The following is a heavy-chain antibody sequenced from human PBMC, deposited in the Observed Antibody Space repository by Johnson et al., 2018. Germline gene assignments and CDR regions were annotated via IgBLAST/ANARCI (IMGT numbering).Heavy chain of an antibody. Sequence: EVQLVESGAEVKKPGESLKISCKGSGYSFSNNWIGWGRQRPGKGLEWMGIIYPGDSETKYSPSFPGQVTISADKSISTADLQWSSLKASATAMYYCVRLSGDYGYAFDIWGQGTMVTVSS. CDR2: IYPGDSET. D-gene: IGHD3-10*01. CDR3: VRLSGDYGYAFDI. CDR1: GYSFSNNW. V-gene: IGHV5-51*03. J-gene: IGHJ3*02.